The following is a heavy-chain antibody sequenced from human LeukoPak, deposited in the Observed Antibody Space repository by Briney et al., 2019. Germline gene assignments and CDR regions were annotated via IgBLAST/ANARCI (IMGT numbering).Heavy chain of an antibody. D-gene: IGHD2-2*01. CDR1: GVSVTTSGYY. Sequence: SEPLSLTCTVFGVSVTTSGYYGAWIRPPPGRGLEWIGSISYSGITYYKPSLRGRVTISGDTAKNQFSLKLSSVTAADTTVYYCARHNDYASLMDVWGQGTTVTVSS. CDR2: ISYSGIT. CDR3: ARHNDYASLMDV. J-gene: IGHJ6*02. V-gene: IGHV4-39*01.